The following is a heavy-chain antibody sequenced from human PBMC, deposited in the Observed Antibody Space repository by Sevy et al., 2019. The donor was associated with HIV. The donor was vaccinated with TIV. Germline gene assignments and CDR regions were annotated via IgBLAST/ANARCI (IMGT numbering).Heavy chain of an antibody. CDR3: AKGRIPSIGTLGPFDS. D-gene: IGHD6-6*01. J-gene: IGHJ4*02. CDR1: GFSFSNYA. CDR2: KTGSAGVT. V-gene: IGHV3-23*01. Sequence: GGSLRLSCAVSGFSFSNYAMSWVRQAPGKGLEWISTKTGSAGVTYYADSVKGRFTISRDNSKNTLFLQMNSLRAEDTALYYCAKGRIPSIGTLGPFDSWGQGTLVTVSS.